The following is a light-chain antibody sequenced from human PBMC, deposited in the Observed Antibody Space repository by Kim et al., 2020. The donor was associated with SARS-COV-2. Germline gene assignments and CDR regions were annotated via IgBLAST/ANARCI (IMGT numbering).Light chain of an antibody. Sequence: AIGITQSPSSLSASTGDRVTITCRASQGISSYLAWYQQKPGRAPKLLIYGASILQSGVPSRFSGSGSGTDFTLTISCLQSEDFATYYCQQYSIYPLTFGGGTKVDIK. V-gene: IGKV1-8*01. CDR1: QGISSY. CDR2: GAS. J-gene: IGKJ4*01. CDR3: QQYSIYPLT.